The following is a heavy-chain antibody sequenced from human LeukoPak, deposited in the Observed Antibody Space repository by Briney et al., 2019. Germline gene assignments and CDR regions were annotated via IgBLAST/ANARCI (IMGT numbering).Heavy chain of an antibody. V-gene: IGHV2-70*04. CDR2: IDWDDDK. CDR3: ARISNDFWSADEAWFDP. CDR1: GFSLSTSGMR. D-gene: IGHD3-3*01. J-gene: IGHJ5*02. Sequence: SGPTLVNPTQTPTLTCTFSGFSLSTSGMRVSWIRQPPGKALEWLARIDWDDDKFYSTSLKTRLTISKDTSKNQVVLTMTNMDPVDTATYYCARISNDFWSADEAWFDPWGQGTLVTVSS.